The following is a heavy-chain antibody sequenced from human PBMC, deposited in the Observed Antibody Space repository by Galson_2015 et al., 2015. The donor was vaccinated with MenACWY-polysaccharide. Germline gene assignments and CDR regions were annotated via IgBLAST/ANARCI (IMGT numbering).Heavy chain of an antibody. CDR3: GRVSGHFYYYDSGDLKQGPSDM. CDR2: ISYSSNSI. Sequence: SLRLSCAASGFSFSSYTLNRVRQAPGKGLEWVSSISYSSNSIYYADSVKGRFTISRDNAGNSLYLLMNNLRAEDTAVYYCGRVSGHFYYYDSGDLKQGPSDMWGRGTMVTVSS. CDR1: GFSFSSYT. V-gene: IGHV3-21*01. J-gene: IGHJ3*02. D-gene: IGHD3-16*01.